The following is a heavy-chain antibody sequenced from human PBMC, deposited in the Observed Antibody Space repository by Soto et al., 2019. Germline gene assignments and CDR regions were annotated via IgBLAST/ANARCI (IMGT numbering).Heavy chain of an antibody. Sequence: QITLKESGPTLVKPTQTLTLTCTFSGFSLSTSGVGVGWIRQPPGKALEWLALIYWDDDKRYSPSLKSRLTITKDTSKNQVVLTMTNMDPVDTATYYCAHINKWLRLVGNYYYYGMDVWGQGTTVTVSS. J-gene: IGHJ6*02. D-gene: IGHD5-12*01. CDR2: IYWDDDK. V-gene: IGHV2-5*02. CDR1: GFSLSTSGVG. CDR3: AHINKWLRLVGNYYYYGMDV.